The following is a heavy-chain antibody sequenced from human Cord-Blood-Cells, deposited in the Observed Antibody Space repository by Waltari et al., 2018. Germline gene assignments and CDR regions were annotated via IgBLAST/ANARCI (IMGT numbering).Heavy chain of an antibody. J-gene: IGHJ3*02. Sequence: QVQLQESGPGLVQPSETLSLPCTVSGGSISSPYSCWVRQPPGKGLEWIGYIYYSGSTNYNPSLKSRVTISVDTSKNQFSLKLSSVTAADTAVYYCASTGIAAAGRGAFDIWGQGTMVTVSS. V-gene: IGHV4-59*11. D-gene: IGHD6-13*01. CDR3: ASTGIAAAGRGAFDI. CDR2: IYYSGST. CDR1: GGSISSPY.